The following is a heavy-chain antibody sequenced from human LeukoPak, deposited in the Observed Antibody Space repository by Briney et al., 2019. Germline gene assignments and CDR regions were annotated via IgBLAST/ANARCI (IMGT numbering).Heavy chain of an antibody. J-gene: IGHJ4*02. CDR3: VTEGHHSSSWYFDY. CDR2: FDPEDGET. V-gene: IGHV1-24*01. CDR1: GYTLTELS. D-gene: IGHD6-13*01. Sequence: ASVKVSCKVSGYTLTELSMHWVRQAPGKGLEWMGGFDPEDGETIYAQKFQGRVTMTEDTSTDTAYMELSSLRSEDTAVYYCVTEGHHSSSWYFDYWGQGTLVTVSS.